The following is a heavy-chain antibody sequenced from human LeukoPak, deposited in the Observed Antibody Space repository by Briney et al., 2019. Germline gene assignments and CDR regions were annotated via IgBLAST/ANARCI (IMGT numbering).Heavy chain of an antibody. V-gene: IGHV1-2*02. J-gene: IGHJ4*02. CDR2: INPNSGGT. CDR1: GGTFSSYA. D-gene: IGHD2-15*01. CDR3: ARDRCSGGSCYSGY. Sequence: ASVKVSCKASGGTFSSYAISWVRQAPGQGLEWMGWINPNSGGTNYAQKFQGRVTMTRDTSISTAYMELSRLRSDDTAVYYCARDRCSGGSCYSGYWGQGTLVTVSS.